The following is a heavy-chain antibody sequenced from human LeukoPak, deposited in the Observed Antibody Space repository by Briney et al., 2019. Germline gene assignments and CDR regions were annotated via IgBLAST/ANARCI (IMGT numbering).Heavy chain of an antibody. V-gene: IGHV1-46*01. Sequence: ASVKVSCKASGYTFSDYYIHWVRQAPGQGLEWMGMISPSGGSTSYAQKFQGRVTMTRDTSTSTVYMELSSLRSEDTAVYYCAREIAAAWTYFDYWGQGTLVTVSS. CDR2: ISPSGGST. CDR3: AREIAAAWTYFDY. CDR1: GYTFSDYY. D-gene: IGHD6-13*01. J-gene: IGHJ4*02.